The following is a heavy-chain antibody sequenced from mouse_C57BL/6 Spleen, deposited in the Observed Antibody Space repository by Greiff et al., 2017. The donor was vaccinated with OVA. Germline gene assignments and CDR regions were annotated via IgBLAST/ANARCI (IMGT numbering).Heavy chain of an antibody. J-gene: IGHJ3*01. CDR3: ARSGGRGGFAY. CDR1: GYTFTSYW. CDR2: IDPSDSYT. V-gene: IGHV1-69*01. D-gene: IGHD3-1*01. Sequence: QVQLKQPGAELVMPGASVKLSCKASGYTFTSYWMHWVKQRPGPGLEWIGEIDPSDSYTNYNQKFKGKSTLTVDKSSSTAYMQLSSLTSEDSAVYYCARSGGRGGFAYWGQGTLVTVSA.